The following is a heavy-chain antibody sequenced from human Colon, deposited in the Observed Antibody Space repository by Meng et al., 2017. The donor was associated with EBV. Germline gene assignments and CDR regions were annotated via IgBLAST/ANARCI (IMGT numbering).Heavy chain of an antibody. D-gene: IGHD2-21*01. CDR3: ARVEVGITSGDY. CDR1: DYTFNRNG. Sequence: QVLRLQSGAEVKKPGASVKVSCKASDYTFNRNGISWVRQAPGQGLEWMGWISAYNGDTNYAQTLQGRVTMTTDTSTSTAYMELRSLRSDDTAVYYCARVEVGITSGDYWGQGTLVTVSS. CDR2: ISAYNGDT. J-gene: IGHJ4*02. V-gene: IGHV1-18*01.